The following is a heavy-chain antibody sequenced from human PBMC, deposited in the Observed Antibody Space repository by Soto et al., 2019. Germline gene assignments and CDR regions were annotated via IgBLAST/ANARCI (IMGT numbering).Heavy chain of an antibody. V-gene: IGHV4-59*01. Sequence: YETLSLPCTVSGSSISSYYWGWLRQHPGKGLEWIGYIYYSGSTNYNPSLKSRVTISVDTSKNQFSLKLSSVIAADTAVYYCARGNDYDDAFDIWGQGTMVTVSS. CDR3: ARGNDYDDAFDI. CDR2: IYYSGST. J-gene: IGHJ3*02. CDR1: GSSISSYY. D-gene: IGHD4-17*01.